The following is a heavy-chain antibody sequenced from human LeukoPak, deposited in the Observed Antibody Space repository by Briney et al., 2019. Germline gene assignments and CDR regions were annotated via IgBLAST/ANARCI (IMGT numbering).Heavy chain of an antibody. CDR2: IRSKANSYAT. CDR3: TRGTELRYYYHYYYMDV. Sequence: GGSLRLSCVASGFTFSGSAMHWVRQASGKGLEWVGRIRSKANSYATAYAASVKGRFTISRDDSKNTAYLQMNSLKTEDTAVYYCTRGTELRYYYHYYYMDVWGKGTTVTVSS. V-gene: IGHV3-73*01. D-gene: IGHD3-10*01. J-gene: IGHJ6*03. CDR1: GFTFSGSA.